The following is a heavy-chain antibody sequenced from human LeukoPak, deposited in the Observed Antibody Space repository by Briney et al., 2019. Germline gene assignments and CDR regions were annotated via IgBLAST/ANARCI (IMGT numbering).Heavy chain of an antibody. J-gene: IGHJ4*02. CDR2: IIPIFGTA. Sequence: SVKVSCKASGGTFSSYAISWVRQAPGQGLEWMGGIIPIFGTANYAQKFQGRVTITTDESTSTAYMERSSLRSEDTAVYYCARSYCSSTSCYAVAPYYFDYWGQGTLVTVSS. CDR1: GGTFSSYA. V-gene: IGHV1-69*05. D-gene: IGHD2-2*01. CDR3: ARSYCSSTSCYAVAPYYFDY.